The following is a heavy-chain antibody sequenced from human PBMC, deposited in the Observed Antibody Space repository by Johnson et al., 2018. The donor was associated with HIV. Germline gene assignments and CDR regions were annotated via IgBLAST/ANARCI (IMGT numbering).Heavy chain of an antibody. Sequence: VLLVESGGGLVQPGGSLRLSCAASGFTVSSNYMSWVRQAPGKGLEWVSVIYSGGSIYYADSVKGRFSISRDNSKNTLYLQMNSLRVEDTAVYYCAREGACEVRPGAFDIWGQGTMVTVSS. CDR2: IYSGGSI. J-gene: IGHJ3*02. D-gene: IGHD1-1*01. CDR3: AREGACEVRPGAFDI. CDR1: GFTVSSNY. V-gene: IGHV3-66*01.